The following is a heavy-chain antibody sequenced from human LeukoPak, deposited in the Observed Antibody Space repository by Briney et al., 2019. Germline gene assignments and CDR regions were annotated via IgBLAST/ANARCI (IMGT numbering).Heavy chain of an antibody. CDR3: ARGLDGTYCGGDCYPAY. CDR2: ISSTSNYT. V-gene: IGHV3-21*01. J-gene: IGHJ4*02. D-gene: IGHD2-21*02. Sequence: GGSLRLSCAASGFTVSSNYMNWVRQAPGKGLEWVSSISSTSNYTHYVDSVKGRFTISRDNAKNSLYLQMNNLRGEDTAVYYCARGLDGTYCGGDCYPAYWGQGTLVTISS. CDR1: GFTVSSNY.